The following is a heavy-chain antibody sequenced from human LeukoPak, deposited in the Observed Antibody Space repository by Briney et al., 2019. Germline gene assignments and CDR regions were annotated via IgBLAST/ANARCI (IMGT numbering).Heavy chain of an antibody. CDR2: IYPGDSDT. CDR1: GYSFTSYW. J-gene: IGHJ5*02. V-gene: IGHV5-51*01. Sequence: GESLKISCKGSGYSFTSYWIGWVRRMPGKGLEWMGIIYPGDSDTRYSPSFQGQVTISADKSISTAYLQWSSLKASDTAMYYCARSFDCSSTSCYRGWFDPWGQGTLVTVSS. CDR3: ARSFDCSSTSCYRGWFDP. D-gene: IGHD2-2*02.